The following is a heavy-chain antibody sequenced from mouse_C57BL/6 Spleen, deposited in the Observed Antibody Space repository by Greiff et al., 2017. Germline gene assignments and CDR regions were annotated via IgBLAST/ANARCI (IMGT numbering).Heavy chain of an antibody. CDR2: IWSGGST. J-gene: IGHJ1*03. D-gene: IGHD2-2*01. Sequence: QVQLKQSGPGLVQPSQSLSITCTVSGFSLTSYGVHWVRQSPGKGLEWLGVIWSGGSTDYNAAFISRLSISKDNSKGQVFFKMNSLQADDTAIYYCAREVTTGDWYFDVWGTGTTVTVSS. CDR1: GFSLTSYG. CDR3: AREVTTGDWYFDV. V-gene: IGHV2-2*01.